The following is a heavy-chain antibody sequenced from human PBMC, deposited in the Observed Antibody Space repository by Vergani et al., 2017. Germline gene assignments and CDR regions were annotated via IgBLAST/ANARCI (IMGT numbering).Heavy chain of an antibody. Sequence: VQLQESGPGLLKPSETLFLTCSVSGASISSYFWSWIRQPAGKGLEWLGRVHTDGTAYYNPSLRTRVRLSADLSQSQFSLKMTSLTAADTAVYFCARDQWDDDGPRGWFAPWGQGILVTVSS. D-gene: IGHD5-24*01. J-gene: IGHJ5*02. CDR1: GASISSYF. CDR2: VHTDGTA. CDR3: ARDQWDDDGPRGWFAP. V-gene: IGHV4-4*07.